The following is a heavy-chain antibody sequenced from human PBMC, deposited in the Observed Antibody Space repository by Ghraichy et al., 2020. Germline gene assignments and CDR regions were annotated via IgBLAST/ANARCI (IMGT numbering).Heavy chain of an antibody. V-gene: IGHV3-23*01. CDR1: GFTFSSYA. CDR2: ISGSGGST. CDR3: AKDRGTHQRNFDC. J-gene: IGHJ4*02. Sequence: GGSLRLSCAASGFTFSSYAMSWVRQAPGKGLEWVSGISGSGGSTFHADSVKGRFTISRDNSKNTLYLQMNSLRAEDTAVYYCAKDRGTHQRNFDCWGQGTLVTVSS. D-gene: IGHD1-26*01.